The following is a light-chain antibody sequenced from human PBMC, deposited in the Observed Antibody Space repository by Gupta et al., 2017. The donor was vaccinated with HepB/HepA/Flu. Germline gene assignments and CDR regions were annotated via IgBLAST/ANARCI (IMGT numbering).Light chain of an antibody. Sequence: QSALTQPASVSGSPGQSITISCTATSNDFGDFNYVSWYQQHPGKAPKLFISDVSNRPSGVSKRLSGSKSGNTASLTISGLQAEDEADYYCRSYKYTTTRWVFGGGTRLTVL. CDR3: RSYKYTTTRWV. V-gene: IGLV2-14*03. CDR2: DVS. CDR1: SNDFGDFNY. J-gene: IGLJ3*02.